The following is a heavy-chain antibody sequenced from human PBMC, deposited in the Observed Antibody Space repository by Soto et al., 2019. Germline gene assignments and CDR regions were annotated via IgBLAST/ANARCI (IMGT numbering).Heavy chain of an antibody. Sequence: SETLSLTCTVSGGSISSYYWSWIRQPAGKGLEWIGRIYTSGSTNYNPSLKSRVTMSVDTSKNQFSLKLSSVTAADTAVYYCARELPIAAAGTCDYWGQGTLVTVSS. D-gene: IGHD6-13*01. CDR3: ARELPIAAAGTCDY. CDR1: GGSISSYY. J-gene: IGHJ4*02. V-gene: IGHV4-4*07. CDR2: IYTSGST.